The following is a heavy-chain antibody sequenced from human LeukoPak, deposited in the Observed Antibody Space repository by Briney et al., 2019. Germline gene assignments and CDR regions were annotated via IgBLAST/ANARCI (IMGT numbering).Heavy chain of an antibody. D-gene: IGHD2-2*01. CDR1: GFTFSSYG. J-gene: IGHJ4*02. Sequence: PGGSLRLSCAASGFTFSSYGMHWVRQAPGKGLEWVAVISYDGSNKYYADSVKGRFTASRDNSKNTLYLQMNSLRAEDTAVYYCAKDGDIVVVPAAYYFDYWGQGTLVTVSS. CDR3: AKDGDIVVVPAAYYFDY. CDR2: ISYDGSNK. V-gene: IGHV3-30*18.